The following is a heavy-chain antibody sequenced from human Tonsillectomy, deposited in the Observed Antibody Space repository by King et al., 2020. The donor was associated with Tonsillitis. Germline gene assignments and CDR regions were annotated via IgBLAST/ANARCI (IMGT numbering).Heavy chain of an antibody. CDR2: ITGGGVST. Sequence: VQLVESGGGLVQPGGSLRLFCAASGFTFSTYAMSWVRQAPGKGLEWVSAITGGGVSTYYADSVKGRFTISRDNSKNTLYLQMNSLRDEDTAVYYCAKDGEWRGSSWSYGMDVWGQGTAVTVSS. J-gene: IGHJ6*02. CDR1: GFTFSTYA. V-gene: IGHV3-23*04. CDR3: AKDGEWRGSSWSYGMDV. D-gene: IGHD6-13*01.